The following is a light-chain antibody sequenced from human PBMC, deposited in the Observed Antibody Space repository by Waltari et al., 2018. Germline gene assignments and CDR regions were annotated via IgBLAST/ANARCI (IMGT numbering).Light chain of an antibody. CDR1: SDITVCDFI. J-gene: IGLJ3*02. Sequence: QPVLNQPPSSSASPRASARLTSTLPSDITVCDFIIYWYQQKPGSPPRFLLYYKSDSAKAQGCGVPSRFSGAKDASANAGLFLIAGLLSQDEADYYCMFWPNNVWVFGGGTKLTVL. CDR2: YKSDSAK. CDR3: MFWPNNVWV. V-gene: IGLV5-37*01.